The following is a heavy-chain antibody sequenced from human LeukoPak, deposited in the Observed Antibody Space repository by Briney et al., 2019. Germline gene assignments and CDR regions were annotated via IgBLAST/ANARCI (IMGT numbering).Heavy chain of an antibody. CDR2: VSYDGSNK. CDR3: TTVHFGYFDY. V-gene: IGHV3-30*03. J-gene: IGHJ4*02. D-gene: IGHD3-3*01. Sequence: PGGSLRLSCAASGFTFSSYGMHWVRQAPGKGLEWVAVVSYDGSNKYYADSVKGRFTISRDNSKNTLYLQMNSLRAEDTAVCYCTTVHFGYFDYWGQGTLVTVSS. CDR1: GFTFSSYG.